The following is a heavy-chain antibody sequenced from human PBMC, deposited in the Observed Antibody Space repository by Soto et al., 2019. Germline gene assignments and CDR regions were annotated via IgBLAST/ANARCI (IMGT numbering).Heavy chain of an antibody. CDR1: GGSISSGGYY. CDR2: IYYSGST. CDR3: AAYYSSSGGIDY. Sequence: SETLSLTCTVSGGSISSGGYYWSWIRQHPGKGLEWIGYIYYSGSTYYNPSLKSRVTISVDTSKNQSSLKLSSVTAADTAVYYCAAYYSSSGGIDYWGQGTLVTVSS. J-gene: IGHJ4*02. V-gene: IGHV4-31*03. D-gene: IGHD3-22*01.